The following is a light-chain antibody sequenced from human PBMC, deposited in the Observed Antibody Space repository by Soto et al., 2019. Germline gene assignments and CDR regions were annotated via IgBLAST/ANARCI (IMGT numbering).Light chain of an antibody. Sequence: VLTQSPVTLSLSPRERATLSCRASQSVSSSYLAWYQQKPGQAPRLLIYGASSRATGIPDRFSGSGSRTDFTLTISRLEAEDFAVYYCQQHGRSRTFGQGTKV. CDR1: QSVSSSY. CDR3: QQHGRSRT. CDR2: GAS. V-gene: IGKV3-20*01. J-gene: IGKJ1*01.